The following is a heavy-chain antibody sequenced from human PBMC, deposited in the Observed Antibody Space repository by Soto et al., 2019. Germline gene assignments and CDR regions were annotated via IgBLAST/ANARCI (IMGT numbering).Heavy chain of an antibody. Sequence: ASVKVSCKASGYTFTNYVIHWVRQAPGQGLEWMGWISPLKGNTKYAQKVQGRVSVTTDSSTNTVYMELSGLRYDDTALYYCARSGEHPFDFWGQGTLVTVSS. J-gene: IGHJ4*02. CDR1: GYTFTNYV. CDR3: ARSGEHPFDF. D-gene: IGHD6-25*01. V-gene: IGHV1-18*01. CDR2: ISPLKGNT.